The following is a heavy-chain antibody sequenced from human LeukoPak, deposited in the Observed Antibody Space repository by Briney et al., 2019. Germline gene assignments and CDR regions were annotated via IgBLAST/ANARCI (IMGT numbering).Heavy chain of an antibody. CDR2: IGGSGDNT. CDR3: GRDHPYGYDDSTVSFDC. CDR1: GFSLSRYA. Sequence: GGSLRLSCADSGFSLSRYAMSWVRQAPGKGLEWVSTIGGSGDNTYYADSVKGRFTISRDNSRNTLFLQMNSLRAEDTAVYYCGRDHPYGYDDSTVSFDCRGQGTLVTVSS. J-gene: IGHJ4*02. D-gene: IGHD5-12*01. V-gene: IGHV3-23*01.